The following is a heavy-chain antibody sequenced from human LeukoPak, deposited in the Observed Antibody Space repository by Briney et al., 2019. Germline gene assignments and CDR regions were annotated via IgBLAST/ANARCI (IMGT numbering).Heavy chain of an antibody. CDR3: AKEGATGFFDY. CDR1: GFTLNNYV. D-gene: IGHD1-26*01. CDR2: ISGSGGST. V-gene: IGHV3-23*01. Sequence: GGSLRLSCAAPGFTLNNYVMSWVRQAPGKGLEWVSAISGSGGSTYYADSVKGRFTISRDNSKNTLYLQMNSLRAEDTAVYYCAKEGATGFFDYWGQGTLVTVSS. J-gene: IGHJ4*02.